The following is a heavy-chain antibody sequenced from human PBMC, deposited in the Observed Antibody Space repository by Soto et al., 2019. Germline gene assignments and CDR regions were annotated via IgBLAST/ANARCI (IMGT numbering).Heavy chain of an antibody. CDR3: ARTYYDSSGYYFVQGYYYGMDV. J-gene: IGHJ6*02. V-gene: IGHV4-61*01. Sequence: QVQLQESGPGLVKPSETLSLTCTVSGGSVSSGSYYWSWIRQPPGKGLEWIGYIYYSGSTNYNPSLQRRVTISVDTSKNQFSLKLSSVTAADTAVYYCARTYYDSSGYYFVQGYYYGMDVWGQGTTVTVSS. CDR2: IYYSGST. CDR1: GGSVSSGSYY. D-gene: IGHD3-22*01.